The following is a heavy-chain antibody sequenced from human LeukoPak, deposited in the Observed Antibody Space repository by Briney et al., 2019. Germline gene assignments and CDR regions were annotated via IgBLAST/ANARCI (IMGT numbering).Heavy chain of an antibody. V-gene: IGHV3-30*03. D-gene: IGHD6-19*01. J-gene: IGHJ4*02. CDR2: ISYDGSNK. CDR1: GFTFSSYG. CDR3: ARGGGSGWDY. Sequence: GGSLRLSCAASGFTFSSYGMHWVRQAPGKGLEWVAVISYDGSNKYYADSVKGRFTISRENAKNSLYLQMNSLRAGDTAVYYCARGGGSGWDYWGQGTLVTVSS.